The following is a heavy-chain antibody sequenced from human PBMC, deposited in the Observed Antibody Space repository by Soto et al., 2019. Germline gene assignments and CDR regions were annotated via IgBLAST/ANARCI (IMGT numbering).Heavy chain of an antibody. Sequence: SETLSLTCAVYGGSFTAYYWAWIRHSPGKGLEWIGEINQGGTTNYNPSLKSRVTTSRDTSKNRFSLKVTSVTAADTAMYYCARGQAHQLVTFDYWGQGTLVTVSS. D-gene: IGHD6-6*01. V-gene: IGHV4-34*01. CDR2: INQGGTT. CDR3: ARGQAHQLVTFDY. J-gene: IGHJ4*02. CDR1: GGSFTAYY.